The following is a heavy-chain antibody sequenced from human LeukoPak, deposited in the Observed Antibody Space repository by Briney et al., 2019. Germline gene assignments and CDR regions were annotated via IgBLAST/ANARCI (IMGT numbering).Heavy chain of an antibody. CDR3: ARGRDGFKYTFDY. D-gene: IGHD5-24*01. J-gene: IGHJ4*02. CDR2: VYYSGST. Sequence: SGTLSLTCTVSGGSLSSYYWSWIRQPPGKGLEWIGYVYYSGSTNYNPSLKSRVTISADTSKNQFSLKLSSVTAADTAVYYCARGRDGFKYTFDYWGQGTLVTVSS. CDR1: GGSLSSYY. V-gene: IGHV4-59*01.